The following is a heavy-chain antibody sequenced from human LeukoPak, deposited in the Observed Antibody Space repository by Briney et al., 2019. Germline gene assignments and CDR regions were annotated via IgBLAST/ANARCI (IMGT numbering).Heavy chain of an antibody. J-gene: IGHJ3*01. CDR3: ARDRGARLERFYAFDF. D-gene: IGHD1-1*01. Sequence: GASVKVSCKAARYAFTGSYIHWVRQAPGQGLEWMGWINPNNGFIAYAQNFQGRVTMTRDTSISTAYMDLSRLTSDDTAVYFCARDRGARLERFYAFDFWGQGTTVTVSS. V-gene: IGHV1-2*02. CDR1: RYAFTGSY. CDR2: INPNNGFI.